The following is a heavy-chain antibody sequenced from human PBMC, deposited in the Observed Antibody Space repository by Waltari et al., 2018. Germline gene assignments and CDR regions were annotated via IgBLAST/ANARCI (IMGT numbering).Heavy chain of an antibody. Sequence: EVQLVESGGGLVQPGGSLRLSCAASGFTFSSYAMSWVRQAPGKGLEWVFAISGSGGSKYYEESGKGRFTISRDNAKNTLYLQMNSLRAEDTAVYYCAKPFGEWSGYFDLWGRGTLVTVSS. V-gene: IGHV3-23*04. CDR2: ISGSGGSK. CDR1: GFTFSSYA. D-gene: IGHD3-10*01. CDR3: AKPFGEWSGYFDL. J-gene: IGHJ2*01.